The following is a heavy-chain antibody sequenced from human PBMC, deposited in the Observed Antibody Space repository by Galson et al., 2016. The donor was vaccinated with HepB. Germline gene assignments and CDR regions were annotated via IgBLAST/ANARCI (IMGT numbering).Heavy chain of an antibody. CDR2: ISYDGSNK. Sequence: SLRLSCAASGFIFSNYAMHWVRQAPGKGLEWVAVISYDGSNKYYADSVKGRFTISRDNSKNTLYLQMNSLRPEDMVVYYCAGGSYYYDNSVYYYPPADHGGQEPLAT. CDR3: AGGSYYYDNSVYYYPPADH. D-gene: IGHD3-22*01. J-gene: IGHJ4*02. V-gene: IGHV3-30-3*01. CDR1: GFIFSNYA.